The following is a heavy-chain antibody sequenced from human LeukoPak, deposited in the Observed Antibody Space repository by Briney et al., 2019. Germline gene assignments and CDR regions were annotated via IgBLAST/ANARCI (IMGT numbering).Heavy chain of an antibody. Sequence: ASVKVSCKASGYTFIDYYIHWVRQAPGQGLEWMGWINPNSGGTNYAQHFQGRVTMTRDTSISTAYMELSRLRSDDTAVYYCAKGLLRYFDWLGSYYYYMDVWGKGTTVTISS. CDR3: AKGLLRYFDWLGSYYYYMDV. CDR1: GYTFIDYY. J-gene: IGHJ6*03. D-gene: IGHD3-9*01. CDR2: INPNSGGT. V-gene: IGHV1-2*02.